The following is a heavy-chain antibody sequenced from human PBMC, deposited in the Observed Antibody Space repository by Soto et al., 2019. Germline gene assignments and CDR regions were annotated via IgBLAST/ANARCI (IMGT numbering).Heavy chain of an antibody. V-gene: IGHV3-23*01. CDR3: AKSAVVVVAATPAAFDI. D-gene: IGHD2-15*01. CDR2: ISGSGGST. Sequence: HPGGSLRLSCAASGFTFSSYAMSWVRQAPGKGLEWVSAISGSGGSTYYADSVKGRFTISRDNSKNTLYLQMNSLRAEDTAVYYCAKSAVVVVAATPAAFDIWGQGTMVTVSS. J-gene: IGHJ3*02. CDR1: GFTFSSYA.